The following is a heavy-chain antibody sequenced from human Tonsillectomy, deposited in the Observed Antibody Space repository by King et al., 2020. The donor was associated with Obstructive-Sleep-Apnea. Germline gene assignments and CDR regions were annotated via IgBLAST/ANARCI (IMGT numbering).Heavy chain of an antibody. Sequence: VQLVESGGGLVQPGGSLRLSCAASGFTFSSYSMNWVRQAPGKGLEWVSYISSSSTIYYADSVKGRFTISRDNAKNSLYLQMNSLRAEDTAVYYCARDYDILTGYYLPSFDYWGQGTLVTVSS. CDR3: ARDYDILTGYYLPSFDY. V-gene: IGHV3-48*04. D-gene: IGHD3-9*01. J-gene: IGHJ4*02. CDR1: GFTFSSYS. CDR2: ISSSSTI.